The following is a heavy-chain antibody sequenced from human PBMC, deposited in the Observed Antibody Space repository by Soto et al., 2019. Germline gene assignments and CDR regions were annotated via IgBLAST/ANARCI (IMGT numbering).Heavy chain of an antibody. D-gene: IGHD5-12*01. CDR1: GGSISSYY. J-gene: IGHJ4*02. CDR3: ARLNGRDGYIVDY. CDR2: IYYSAST. Sequence: SETLSLTCTVSGGSISSYYWSWIRQPPGKGLEWIGYIYYSASTNYNPSLKSRVTISVDTSKNQFSLKLSSVTAADTAVYYCARLNGRDGYIVDYWGQGTLVTVSS. V-gene: IGHV4-59*08.